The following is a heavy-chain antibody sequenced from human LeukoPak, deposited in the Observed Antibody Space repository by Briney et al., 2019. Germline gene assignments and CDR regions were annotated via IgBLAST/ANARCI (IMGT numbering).Heavy chain of an antibody. D-gene: IGHD3-22*01. V-gene: IGHV3-48*04. CDR2: ISSSSSTI. CDR1: GFNFSSYS. Sequence: GGSLRLSCAASGFNFSSYSMTWVRQAPGKGLEWVSYISSSSSTIYYADSVKGRFTISRDNAKNSLYLQMNSLRAEDTAVYYCARVESGYPDYWGQGTLVTVSS. CDR3: ARVESGYPDY. J-gene: IGHJ4*02.